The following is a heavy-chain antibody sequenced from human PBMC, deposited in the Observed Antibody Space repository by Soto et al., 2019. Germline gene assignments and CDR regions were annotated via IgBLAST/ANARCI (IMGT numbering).Heavy chain of an antibody. V-gene: IGHV4-39*01. D-gene: IGHD1-20*01. CDR3: ATSQKGYNWNYFDH. CDR1: GGSISGSYYY. Sequence: PSETLSLTCAVSGGSISGSYYYWGWLRQSPGQAPELIGRVFYTGFTSYNPSLESRVSVSVDTSKNQFSLGVSGVSAADTAVYYCATSQKGYNWNYFDHWGQGALVTVSS. CDR2: VFYTGFT. J-gene: IGHJ4*02.